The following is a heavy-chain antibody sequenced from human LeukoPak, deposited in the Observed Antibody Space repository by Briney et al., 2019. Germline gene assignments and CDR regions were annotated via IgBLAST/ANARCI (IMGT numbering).Heavy chain of an antibody. J-gene: IGHJ6*02. CDR2: ISYDGSNK. CDR3: AKDFYYSSGYQGGMDV. D-gene: IGHD3-22*01. CDR1: GFTFSSYG. V-gene: IGHV3-30*18. Sequence: GGSLRLSCAASGFTFSSYGMHWVRQAPGKGLEWVAVISYDGSNKYYADSVKGRFTISRDNSKNTLYLQMNSLRAEDTAVYYCAKDFYYSSGYQGGMDVWGQGTTVTVSS.